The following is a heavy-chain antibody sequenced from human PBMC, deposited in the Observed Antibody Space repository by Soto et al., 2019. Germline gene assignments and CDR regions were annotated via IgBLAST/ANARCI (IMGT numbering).Heavy chain of an antibody. D-gene: IGHD3-22*01. J-gene: IGHJ4*02. V-gene: IGHV4-30-2*01. Sequence: PSETLSLTCAVSGGSISSGGYSWSWIRQPPGKGLEWIGYIYHSGSTYYNPSLKSRVTISVDRSKNQFSLKLSSVTAAGTAVYYCAREGDSSGYYYIDYWGQGTLVTVSS. CDR3: AREGDSSGYYYIDY. CDR1: GGSISSGGYS. CDR2: IYHSGST.